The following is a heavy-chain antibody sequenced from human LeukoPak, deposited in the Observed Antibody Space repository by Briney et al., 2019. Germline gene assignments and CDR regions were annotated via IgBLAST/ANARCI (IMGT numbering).Heavy chain of an antibody. CDR1: GFTFSSYA. J-gene: IGHJ2*01. CDR2: ISASGGTT. CDR3: ATLYGDYNWYFDL. V-gene: IGHV3-23*01. D-gene: IGHD4-17*01. Sequence: SGGSLRLSCAASGFTFSSYAMSWVRQAPGKGLEWVSTISASGGTTYYADSVQGRFTISRDNSKNTLYLQMNSLRAEDTAVYYCATLYGDYNWYFDLWGRGTLVTVSS.